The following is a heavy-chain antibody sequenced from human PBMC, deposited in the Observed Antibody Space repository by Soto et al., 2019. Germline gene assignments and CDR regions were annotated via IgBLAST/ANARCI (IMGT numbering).Heavy chain of an antibody. CDR2: ISGSGGST. Sequence: PGGSLRLSCAASGFTFSSYAMSWVRQAPGKGLEWVSAISGSGGSTYYADSVKGRFTISRDNSKNTLYLQMNSLRAEDTAVYYCAKNTYYDFWSGYLGFDYWGQGTLVTVSS. CDR1: GFTFSSYA. CDR3: AKNTYYDFWSGYLGFDY. D-gene: IGHD3-3*01. J-gene: IGHJ4*02. V-gene: IGHV3-23*01.